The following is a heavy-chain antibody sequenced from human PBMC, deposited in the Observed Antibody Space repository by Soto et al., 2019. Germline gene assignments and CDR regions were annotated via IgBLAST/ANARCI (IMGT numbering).Heavy chain of an antibody. Sequence: QVQLVQSGAEVKKPGSSVKVSCKASGGTFSSYAISWVRQAPGQGLEWMGGIIAILGKANYAEKFQGRVTITADESTSTAYMELSSLRSEDTAVYYCARERGGAIIVGVTGTFDVWGQGPLVTVSS. D-gene: IGHD1-26*01. J-gene: IGHJ3*01. CDR2: IIAILGKA. CDR1: GGTFSSYA. CDR3: ARERGGAIIVGVTGTFDV. V-gene: IGHV1-69*01.